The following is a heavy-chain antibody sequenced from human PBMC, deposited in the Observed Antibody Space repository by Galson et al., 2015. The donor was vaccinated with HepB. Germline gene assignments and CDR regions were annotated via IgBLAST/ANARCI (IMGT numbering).Heavy chain of an antibody. Sequence: SLRLSCAASGFTFDDYAMHWVRQAPGKGLEWVSGISWNSGSIGYADSVKGRFTISRDNAKNSLYLQMNSLRAEDTALYYCAKDKRALTIFGVVTPIARPYYFDYWGQGTLVTVSS. D-gene: IGHD3-3*01. J-gene: IGHJ4*02. CDR3: AKDKRALTIFGVVTPIARPYYFDY. CDR1: GFTFDDYA. V-gene: IGHV3-9*01. CDR2: ISWNSGSI.